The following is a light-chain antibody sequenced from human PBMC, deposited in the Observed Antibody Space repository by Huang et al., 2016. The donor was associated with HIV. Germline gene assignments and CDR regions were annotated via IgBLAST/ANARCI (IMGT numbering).Light chain of an antibody. J-gene: IGKJ5*01. CDR3: QQRDT. Sequence: EIVLTQSPATLSLSPGERATLSCRASQSVSRNLGWYQQQFGQAPRLLIYDASTRATGIPARFSGSGSGTTFTLTIRSLEPEDCAVYYCQQRDTFGPGTRLEIK. CDR2: DAS. V-gene: IGKV3-11*01. CDR1: QSVSRN.